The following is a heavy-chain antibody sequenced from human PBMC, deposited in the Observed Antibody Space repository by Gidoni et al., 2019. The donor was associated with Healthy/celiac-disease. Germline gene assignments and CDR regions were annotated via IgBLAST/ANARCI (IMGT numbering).Heavy chain of an antibody. CDR2: ISGSGGST. V-gene: IGHV3-23*01. D-gene: IGHD2-21*02. J-gene: IGHJ5*02. Sequence: EVQLLESGGGLVQPGGSLRLSWAASGFTFSSCAMSRVRQAPGKGLEWVSAISGSGGSTYYADSVKGRFTISRDNSKNTLYLQMNSLRAEDTAVYYCAKAEMGVTFDPWGQGTLVTVSS. CDR1: GFTFSSCA. CDR3: AKAEMGVTFDP.